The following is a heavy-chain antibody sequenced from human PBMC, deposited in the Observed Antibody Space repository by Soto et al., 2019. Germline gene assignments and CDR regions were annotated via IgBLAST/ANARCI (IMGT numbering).Heavy chain of an antibody. CDR3: ARPSSSGWYYYGMDV. V-gene: IGHV4-31*03. CDR1: GGSISSGGYY. CDR2: IYYSGST. Sequence: SETLSLTCTVSGGSISSGGYYWSWIRQHPGKGLEWIGYIYYSGSTYYNPSLKSRVTISVDTSKNQFSLKLSSVTAADTAVYYCARPSSSGWYYYGMDVWGQGTTVTVSS. D-gene: IGHD6-19*01. J-gene: IGHJ6*02.